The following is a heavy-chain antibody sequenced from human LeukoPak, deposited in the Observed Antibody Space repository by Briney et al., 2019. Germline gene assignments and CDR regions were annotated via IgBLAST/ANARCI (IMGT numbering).Heavy chain of an antibody. J-gene: IGHJ5*02. CDR2: IKQDGSEK. D-gene: IGHD6-13*01. Sequence: GGSLRLSCAASGFTFSSYWMSWVPQAPGKGLEWAANIKQDGSEKYYVDSVKGRFTISRDNAKNSLYLQMNTLRVEDTAVYYCAREYSRSTQNLFDPCGQGTLVTVSS. CDR3: AREYSRSTQNLFDP. V-gene: IGHV3-7*01. CDR1: GFTFSSYW.